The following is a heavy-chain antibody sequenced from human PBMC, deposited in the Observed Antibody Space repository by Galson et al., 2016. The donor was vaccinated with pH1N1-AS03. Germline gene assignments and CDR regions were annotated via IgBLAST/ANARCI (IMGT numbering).Heavy chain of an antibody. Sequence: SLRLSCATSGFTFSTYWMDWVRQAPGQGLEWVANIREDGSEKYYVDSVKGRFTISRDNAKNSLYLQMTSLRSEDTAVYYCAKPGTENPEESPGLFDSWGQGTVVTVSS. V-gene: IGHV3-7*01. CDR1: GFTFSTYW. CDR2: IREDGSEK. J-gene: IGHJ4*02. D-gene: IGHD3/OR15-3a*01. CDR3: AKPGTENPEESPGLFDS.